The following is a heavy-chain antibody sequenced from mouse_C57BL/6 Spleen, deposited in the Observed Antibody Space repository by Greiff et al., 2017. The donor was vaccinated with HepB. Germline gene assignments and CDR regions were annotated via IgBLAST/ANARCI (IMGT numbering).Heavy chain of an antibody. CDR1: GFTFSSYA. Sequence: DVHLVESGGGLVKPGGSLKLSCAASGFTFSSYAMSWVRQTPEKRLEWVATISDGGSYTYYPDNVKGRFTISRDNAKNNLYLQMSHLKSEDTAMYYCARDRNYGNYGAMDYWGQGTSVTVSS. V-gene: IGHV5-4*01. J-gene: IGHJ4*01. CDR2: ISDGGSYT. CDR3: ARDRNYGNYGAMDY. D-gene: IGHD2-1*01.